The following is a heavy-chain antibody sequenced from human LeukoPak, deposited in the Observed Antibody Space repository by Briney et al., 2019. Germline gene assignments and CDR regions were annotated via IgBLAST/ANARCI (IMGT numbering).Heavy chain of an antibody. J-gene: IGHJ4*02. D-gene: IGHD5-24*01. CDR1: GFTFSSYA. V-gene: IGHV3-23*01. CDR2: ISGSGGST. CDR3: AKGWRRDGYNGRFDY. Sequence: PGGSLRLSCPASGFTFSSYAMSWVRQAPGKGLEGVSAISGSGGSTYYADSVKGRFTISRDNSKNTLYLQMNSLRAEDTAVYYCAKGWRRDGYNGRFDYWGQGTLVTVSS.